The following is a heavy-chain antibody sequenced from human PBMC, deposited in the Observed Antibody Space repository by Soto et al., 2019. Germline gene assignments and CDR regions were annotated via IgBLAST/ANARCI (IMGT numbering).Heavy chain of an antibody. Sequence: SETLSLTCTVSGGSISTYYWSWIRQPPGKGLEWIGYIYYSGSTNYNPSLKSRVTISVDTSKNQFSLKLSSVTAADTAVYYCARSFCSGGSCYRGWFDSWGQGTLVTVSS. CDR1: GGSISTYY. CDR2: IYYSGST. D-gene: IGHD2-15*01. CDR3: ARSFCSGGSCYRGWFDS. V-gene: IGHV4-59*01. J-gene: IGHJ5*01.